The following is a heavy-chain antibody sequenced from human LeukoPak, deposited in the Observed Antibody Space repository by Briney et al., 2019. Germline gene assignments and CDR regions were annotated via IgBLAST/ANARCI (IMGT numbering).Heavy chain of an antibody. D-gene: IGHD3-22*01. J-gene: IGHJ4*02. CDR2: INPSGGST. CDR3: ARTYYYDSSGYYGYFDY. CDR1: GYTFTSYY. V-gene: IGHV1-46*01. Sequence: ASVKVSCKASGYTFTSYYMHWVRQAPGQGLEWMGMINPSGGSTSYAQKFQGRVTMTRDTSTSTVYMELSSLRSEDTAVYYCARTYYYDSSGYYGYFDYWGQGTLVTVSS.